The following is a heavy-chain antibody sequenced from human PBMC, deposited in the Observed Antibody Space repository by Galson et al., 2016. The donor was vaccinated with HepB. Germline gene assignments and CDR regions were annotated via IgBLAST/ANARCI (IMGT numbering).Heavy chain of an antibody. V-gene: IGHV4-59*08. Sequence: SETLSLTCSIFGGSISSYYWTWMRQPPGKGLEWIGNIYFTGGTNYNPSLKSRVTISLDTSRNQFSLRLTSVTAADTAVYYCARQRHTSASKFFDYWGQGILVTVSS. CDR2: IYFTGGT. J-gene: IGHJ4*02. D-gene: IGHD2-15*01. CDR3: ARQRHTSASKFFDY. CDR1: GGSISSYY.